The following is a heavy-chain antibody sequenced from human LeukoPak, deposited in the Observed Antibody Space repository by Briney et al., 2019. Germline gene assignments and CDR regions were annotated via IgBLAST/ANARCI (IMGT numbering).Heavy chain of an antibody. Sequence: GGSLRLSCAASGFFFSSQDMGWVRQAPGKGLEWVSAISDGGSRTYYADSVKGRFTISRDNSKNTLHLQMNSLRAEDTAVYYCAKDARRSSGWYFFDHWGQGTLVTVSS. CDR3: AKDARRSSGWYFFDH. CDR1: GFFFSSQD. V-gene: IGHV3-23*01. J-gene: IGHJ4*02. D-gene: IGHD6-19*01. CDR2: ISDGGSRT.